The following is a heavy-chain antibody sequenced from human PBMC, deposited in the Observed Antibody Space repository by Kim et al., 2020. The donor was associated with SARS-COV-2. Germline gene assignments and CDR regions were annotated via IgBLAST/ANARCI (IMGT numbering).Heavy chain of an antibody. CDR1: GFTFSSYG. Sequence: GGSLRLSCAASGFTFSSYGMHWVRQVPGKGLEWVAVISYDGSNKYYADSVKGRFPISRDNSKNTLYLQMNSLRAEDTAVYYCAKDADEFLWFGELIYYWGQGTPGTLSS. CDR2: ISYDGSNK. J-gene: IGHJ4*02. D-gene: IGHD3-10*01. V-gene: IGHV3-30*18. CDR3: AKDADEFLWFGELIYY.